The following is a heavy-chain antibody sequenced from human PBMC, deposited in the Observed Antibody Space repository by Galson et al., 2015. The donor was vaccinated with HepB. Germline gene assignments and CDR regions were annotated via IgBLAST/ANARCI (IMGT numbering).Heavy chain of an antibody. CDR2: INPHSGGA. D-gene: IGHD5-24*01. J-gene: IGHJ3*02. Sequence: SVKVSCKASGYTFNAYNIHWVRQAPGQGLEWLGRINPHSGGANYAQKFQGRVTVTRDTSISTVYMELSSLRSDDTVIHYCARINGYEAFEIWGQGTMITVSS. CDR3: ARINGYEAFEI. V-gene: IGHV1-2*05. CDR1: GYTFNAYN.